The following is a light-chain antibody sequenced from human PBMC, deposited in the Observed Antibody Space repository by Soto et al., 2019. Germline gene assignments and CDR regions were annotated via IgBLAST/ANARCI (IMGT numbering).Light chain of an antibody. V-gene: IGKV3-20*01. CDR2: DAS. CDR3: QQCATSPPT. Sequence: EIVLTQSPGTLSLSPGERATLSCRASQTVSKDYLAWYQQKPGQAPRLLIYDASNRATGIPDRFSGSGSGTDFTLTISRLEPEDVAVYYCQQCATSPPTFGQGTKVEIK. J-gene: IGKJ1*01. CDR1: QTVSKDY.